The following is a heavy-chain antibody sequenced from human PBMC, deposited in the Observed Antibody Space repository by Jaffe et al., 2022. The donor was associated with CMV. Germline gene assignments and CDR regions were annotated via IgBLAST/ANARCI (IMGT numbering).Heavy chain of an antibody. Sequence: EVQLVESGGGLVKPGGSLRLSCAASGFTFSSYSMNWVRQAPGKGLEWVSSISSSSSYIYYADSVKGRFTISRDNAKNSLYLQMNSLRAEDTAVYYCARWKVSGYDFDYWGQGTLVTVSS. J-gene: IGHJ4*02. CDR2: ISSSSSYI. V-gene: IGHV3-21*01. CDR3: ARWKVSGYDFDY. CDR1: GFTFSSYS. D-gene: IGHD5-12*01.